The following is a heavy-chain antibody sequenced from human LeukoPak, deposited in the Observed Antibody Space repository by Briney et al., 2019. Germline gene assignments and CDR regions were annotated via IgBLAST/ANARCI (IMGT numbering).Heavy chain of an antibody. CDR2: IIPILGIA. CDR1: GGTFSSYT. V-gene: IGHV1-69*04. D-gene: IGHD4-17*01. CDR3: AREASNYGDYVYDAFDI. Sequence: GSSVKVSCKASGGTFSSYTISWVRQAPGQGLEWMGRIIPILGIANYAQKFQGRVTITADKSTSTAYMELSSLRSEDTAVYYCAREASNYGDYVYDAFDIWGQGTMVTVSS. J-gene: IGHJ3*02.